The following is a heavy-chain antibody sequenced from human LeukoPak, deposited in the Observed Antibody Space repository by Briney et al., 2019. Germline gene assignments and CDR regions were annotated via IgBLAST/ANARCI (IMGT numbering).Heavy chain of an antibody. J-gene: IGHJ4*02. D-gene: IGHD3-3*01. CDR3: ASELLEWAYFDY. CDR2: IYYSGST. Sequence: SETLSLTCTVSGGSISSSSYYWGWIRQPPGKGLEWIGSIYYSGSTYYNPSLKSRVTISVDTSKNQFSLKLSSVTAADTAVYYCASELLEWAYFDYWGQGTLVTVSS. V-gene: IGHV4-39*01. CDR1: GGSISSSSYY.